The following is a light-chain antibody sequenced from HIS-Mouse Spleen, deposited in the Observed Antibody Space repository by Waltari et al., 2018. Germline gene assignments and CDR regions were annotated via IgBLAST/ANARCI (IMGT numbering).Light chain of an antibody. CDR3: YSTDSSGNHRV. CDR2: EDS. V-gene: IGLV3-10*01. J-gene: IGLJ2*01. Sequence: SYELTQPPSVSVSTGQTARITCSGDALQKKYAYWYQQKSGQAPVLVIYEDSKRPSGIPERFSGSSSGTMATLTISGAQVEDEADYYCYSTDSSGNHRVFGGGTKLTVL. CDR1: ALQKKY.